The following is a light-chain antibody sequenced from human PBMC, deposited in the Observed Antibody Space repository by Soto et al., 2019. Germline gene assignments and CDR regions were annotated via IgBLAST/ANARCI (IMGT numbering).Light chain of an antibody. V-gene: IGKV3-11*01. CDR2: DAY. CDR1: QNINNY. Sequence: TQSPSSLSASVGDRVTITCQASQNINNYLNWYQQKPGQAPRLLIYDAYNRATGIPPRFSGSGSGTDFTLTISSLEPEDSAVYYCQQRHMWPITLGQGTRLEIK. J-gene: IGKJ5*01. CDR3: QQRHMWPIT.